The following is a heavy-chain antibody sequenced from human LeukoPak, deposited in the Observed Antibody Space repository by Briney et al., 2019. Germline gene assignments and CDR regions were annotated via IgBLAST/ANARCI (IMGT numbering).Heavy chain of an antibody. CDR3: ARDPWGYDSSGSSDY. D-gene: IGHD3-22*01. Sequence: GGSLRLSCAASGFTFSSYGMHWVRQAPGKGLEWVAVIWDDGSNKYYADSVKGRFTISRDNSKNTLYLQINSLRAEDTAVYYCARDPWGYDSSGSSDYWGQGTLVTVSS. CDR1: GFTFSSYG. J-gene: IGHJ4*02. CDR2: IWDDGSNK. V-gene: IGHV3-33*01.